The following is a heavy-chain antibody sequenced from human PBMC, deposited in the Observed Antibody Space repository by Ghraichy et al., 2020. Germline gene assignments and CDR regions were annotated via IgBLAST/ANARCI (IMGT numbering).Heavy chain of an antibody. CDR1: GFTFSNYA. V-gene: IGHV3-23*01. CDR2: ISGSGGNT. D-gene: IGHD3-22*01. Sequence: LSLTCAASGFTFSNYAMSWVRQAPGKGLEWVSVISGSGGNTYYADSVKGRFTISRDNSKNTLYLQMNSLRAEDTAIYYCARDALTMHLIVVVSNYGMDVWGQGTTVTVSS. J-gene: IGHJ6*02. CDR3: ARDALTMHLIVVVSNYGMDV.